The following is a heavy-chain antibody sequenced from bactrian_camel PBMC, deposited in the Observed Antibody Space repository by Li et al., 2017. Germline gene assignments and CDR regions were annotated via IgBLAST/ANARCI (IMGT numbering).Heavy chain of an antibody. CDR2: IAGSGSP. Sequence: HVQLVESGGGSVQAGGSLRLSCTTSSDTYSRNCMGWFRQAPGKEREGVAVIAGSGSPGYADYVKGRFTISKDNAKNTLYLQMNSLKPDDTAMYYCAAATYVRYECSSYEYNYWGQGTQVTVS. J-gene: IGHJ4*01. D-gene: IGHD4*01. CDR3: AAATYVRYECSSYEYNY. CDR1: SDTYSRNC. V-gene: IGHV3S53*01.